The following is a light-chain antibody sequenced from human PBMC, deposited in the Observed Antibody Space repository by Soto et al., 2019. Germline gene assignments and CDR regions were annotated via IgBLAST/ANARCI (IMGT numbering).Light chain of an antibody. CDR2: EVN. CDR1: SSDVGGYNY. CDR3: SSYAGTNYV. Sequence: QSALTQPPSASGSPGQSVTISCTGTSSDVGGYNYVSWYQQHPDKAPKLMIYEVNKRPSGVPDRFSGSKSGNTASLTVSGLQAEDEADYYCSSYAGTNYVFGTGTKVTVL. V-gene: IGLV2-8*01. J-gene: IGLJ1*01.